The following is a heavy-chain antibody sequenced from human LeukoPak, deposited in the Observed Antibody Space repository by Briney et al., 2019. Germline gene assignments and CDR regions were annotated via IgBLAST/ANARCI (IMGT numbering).Heavy chain of an antibody. D-gene: IGHD6-19*01. V-gene: IGHV3-7*01. CDR2: IKQEGSEK. Sequence: GGSLRLSCAASGFTFSSYWMSWVRQAPGKGLEWVATIKQEGSEKYYVDSVKGRFTISSDNAKNSLYLQMNSLRAEDTAVYYCARDKRIAVAGGNWFDPWGQGTLVTVSS. CDR3: ARDKRIAVAGGNWFDP. CDR1: GFTFSSYW. J-gene: IGHJ5*02.